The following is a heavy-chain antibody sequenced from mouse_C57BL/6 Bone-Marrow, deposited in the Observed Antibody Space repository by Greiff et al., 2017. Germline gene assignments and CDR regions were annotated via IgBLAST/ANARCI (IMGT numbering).Heavy chain of an antibody. CDR2: ILPGSGST. CDR3: AREGYYYGSSLFAY. CDR1: GYTFTGYW. V-gene: IGHV1-9*01. Sequence: QVQLQQSGAELMKPGASVKLSCKATGYTFTGYWIEWVKQRPGHGLEWIGEILPGSGSTNYNEKFKGKATFTADTSSNTAYMQLSSLITEDSAIYYCAREGYYYGSSLFAYWGQGTLVTVSA. J-gene: IGHJ3*01. D-gene: IGHD1-1*01.